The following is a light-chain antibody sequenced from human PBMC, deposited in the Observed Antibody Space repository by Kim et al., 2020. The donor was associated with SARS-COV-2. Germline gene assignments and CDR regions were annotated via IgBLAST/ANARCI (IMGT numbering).Light chain of an antibody. CDR1: TSDIGGYDF. CDR2: DVT. Sequence: QPVVTQPASVSGSPGQSIIISCTGTTSDIGGYDFVSWYQQQPGKAPKLMIYDVTNRPSGVSHRFSGSKSGNTASLIISGLQAEDEADYFCTSFASGATPYVFGAGTKVTVL. V-gene: IGLV2-14*03. CDR3: TSFASGATPYV. J-gene: IGLJ1*01.